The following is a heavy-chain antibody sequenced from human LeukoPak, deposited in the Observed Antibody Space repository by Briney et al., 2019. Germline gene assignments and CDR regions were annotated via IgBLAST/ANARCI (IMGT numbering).Heavy chain of an antibody. J-gene: IGHJ3*02. CDR2: INSDGSST. D-gene: IGHD2-2*02. CDR1: GFTVSSNY. Sequence: GGSLRLSCAASGFTVSSNYMSWVRQAPGKGLVWVSRINSDGSSTSYADSVKGRFTISRDNAKNTLYLQMNSLRAEDTAVYYCANVPAAIEDAFDIWGQGTMVTVSS. V-gene: IGHV3-74*01. CDR3: ANVPAAIEDAFDI.